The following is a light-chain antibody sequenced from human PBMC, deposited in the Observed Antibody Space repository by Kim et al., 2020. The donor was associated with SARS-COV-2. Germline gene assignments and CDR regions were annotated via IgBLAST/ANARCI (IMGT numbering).Light chain of an antibody. CDR1: SSNTGAGYA. Sequence: VTSTGTGSSSNTGAGYAGTWSGQAPDTTPQLVIYDSATRPSGAPDRYSGSKSGTSASLAMTGLRADDETDYCGQSYDTGVIGHVVFGGGTQLTVL. V-gene: IGLV1-40*01. CDR3: QSYDTGVIGHVV. J-gene: IGLJ2*01. CDR2: DSA.